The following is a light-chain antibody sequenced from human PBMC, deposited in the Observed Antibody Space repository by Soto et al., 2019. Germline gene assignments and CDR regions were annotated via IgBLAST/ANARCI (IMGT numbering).Light chain of an antibody. CDR2: GVY. J-gene: IGKJ5*01. CDR1: EIIKTFY. CDR3: QQYGSSHSIT. Sequence: MVLTQSPGTLSLSPVETATLSCKASEIIKTFYFGWYQQKPGQSPRLIINGVYTRASGVPDRFSGRGSGTDFTLTISRLEHEDFAVYYCQQYGSSHSITFGQGTRLEIK. V-gene: IGKV3-20*01.